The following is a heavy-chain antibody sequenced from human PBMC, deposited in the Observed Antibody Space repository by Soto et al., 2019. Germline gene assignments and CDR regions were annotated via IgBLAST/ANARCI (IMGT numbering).Heavy chain of an antibody. CDR2: IYHSGST. V-gene: IGHV4-30-2*01. CDR1: GGSISSGGYS. Sequence: SETLSLTCTVSGGSISSGGYSWSWIRQPPGKGLEWIGYIYHSGSTYYNPSLKSRVTISVDRSKNQFSLKLSSVTAADTAAYYCARVPSPWGQGTMVPSP. J-gene: IGHJ5*02. CDR3: ARVPSP.